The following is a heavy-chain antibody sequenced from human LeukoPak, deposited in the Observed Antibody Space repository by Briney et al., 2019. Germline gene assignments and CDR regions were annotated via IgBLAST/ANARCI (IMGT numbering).Heavy chain of an antibody. CDR2: TRYDGGDT. J-gene: IGHJ4*02. D-gene: IGHD3-9*01. CDR3: VRGYDILTGYFHYFDY. CDR1: GFTFSIYG. V-gene: IGHV3-33*01. Sequence: GGSLRLSCAASGFTFSIYGMHWVRQAPGKGLEWVAATRYDGGDTYYADSVKGRFTISRDNSKNTLYLQMNSLRAEDTAVYFCVRGYDILTGYFHYFDYWGQGTLVTVSS.